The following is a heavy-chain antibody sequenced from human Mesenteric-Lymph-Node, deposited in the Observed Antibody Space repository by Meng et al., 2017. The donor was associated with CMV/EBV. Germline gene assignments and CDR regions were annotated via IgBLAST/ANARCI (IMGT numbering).Heavy chain of an antibody. Sequence: ASGFTFGHAWLSWVRPATGKGLEWVGRIKSNTDGGTRDFAAPVKGRFAISRDDSKTTLFLQMDSLKTEDTAIYYCTTGTGRSDFDYWGQGTLVTVSS. CDR2: IKSNTDGGTR. CDR3: TTGTGRSDFDY. J-gene: IGHJ4*02. D-gene: IGHD1-14*01. CDR1: GFTFGHAW. V-gene: IGHV3-15*01.